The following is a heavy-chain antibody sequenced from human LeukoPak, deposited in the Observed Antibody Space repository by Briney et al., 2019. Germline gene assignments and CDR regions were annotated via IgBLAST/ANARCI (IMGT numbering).Heavy chain of an antibody. Sequence: GASMRSSCASAGFTASNYGVNWGHQAAEEGQWLVSYIDTTTSTIYYAHSLKGPFTTTRDNAKNSLYLQMNSLGDEYTAMYSWARHDYGGSAGDNWGQGTMVTVSS. CDR3: ARHDYGGSAGDN. CDR2: IDTTTSTI. J-gene: IGHJ4*02. D-gene: IGHD4-17*01. V-gene: IGHV3-48*02. CDR1: GFTASNYG.